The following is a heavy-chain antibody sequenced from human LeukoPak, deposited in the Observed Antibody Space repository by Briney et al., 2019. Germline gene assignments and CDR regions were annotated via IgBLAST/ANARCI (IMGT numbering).Heavy chain of an antibody. Sequence: GGSLRLSCAASGFTFSTYGMSWVRQAPGKGLEWVSAISGGGDSTYYADSVEGRFTISRDNSKNTLYLQLNSLRAVDTAIYYCACPAPYYYGSWNSPWGQGTLVTVSS. V-gene: IGHV3-23*01. CDR3: ACPAPYYYGSWNSP. CDR1: GFTFSTYG. CDR2: ISGGGDST. J-gene: IGHJ5*02. D-gene: IGHD3-10*01.